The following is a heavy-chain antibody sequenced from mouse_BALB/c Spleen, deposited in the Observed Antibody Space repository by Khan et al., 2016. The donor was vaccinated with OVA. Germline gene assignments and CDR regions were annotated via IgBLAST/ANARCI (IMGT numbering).Heavy chain of an antibody. D-gene: IGHD1-1*01. CDR1: GYTFINYW. Sequence: QVQLKQSGAELAKPGASVKMSCKASGYTFINYWILWVKQRPGQGLEWIGYINPSTGYTEYNQNFKDKATLTADKSSSTASMQLSSLTSEDSAVYYCARRSLRWDFAYWGQGTALTVSS. J-gene: IGHJ2*01. V-gene: IGHV1-7*01. CDR2: INPSTGYT. CDR3: ARRSLRWDFAY.